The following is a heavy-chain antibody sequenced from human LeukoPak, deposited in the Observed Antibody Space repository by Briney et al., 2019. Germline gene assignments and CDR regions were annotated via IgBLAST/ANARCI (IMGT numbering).Heavy chain of an antibody. J-gene: IGHJ4*02. CDR2: IYYSGST. D-gene: IGHD1-26*01. CDR1: GGSISSYY. Sequence: SETLSLTCTVSGGSISSYYWSWIRQPPGKGLEWIGYIYYSGSTNYNPSLKSRVTMSVDTSKNQFSLKLSSVTAADTAVYYCAREASERSGDFDYWGQGTLVTVSS. CDR3: AREASERSGDFDY. V-gene: IGHV4-59*12.